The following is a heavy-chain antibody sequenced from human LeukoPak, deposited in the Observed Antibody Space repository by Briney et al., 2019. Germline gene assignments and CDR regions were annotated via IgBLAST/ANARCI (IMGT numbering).Heavy chain of an antibody. V-gene: IGHV4-39*01. CDR2: IYYSGST. J-gene: IGHJ4*02. CDR1: GGSISSSSYY. D-gene: IGHD3-3*01. Sequence: MPSETLSLTCTVSGGSISSSSYYWGWIRQPPGKGLEWIGSIYYSGSTYYNPSLKSRVTISVDTSKNQFSLKLSSVTAADTAVYYCARLLTYDFWSGYHFDYWAREPWSPSPQ. CDR3: ARLLTYDFWSGYHFDY.